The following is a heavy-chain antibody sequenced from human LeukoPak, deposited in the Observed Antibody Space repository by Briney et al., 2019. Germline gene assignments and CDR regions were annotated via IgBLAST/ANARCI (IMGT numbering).Heavy chain of an antibody. CDR3: ARDGYGDYPTYYYYYMDV. CDR1: GFTFSSYA. J-gene: IGHJ6*03. Sequence: GRSLRLSCAASGFTFSSYAMHWVRQAPGKGLEWVAVISYDGSNKYYADSVKGRFTISRDNSKNTLYLQMNSLRAEDTAVYYCARDGYGDYPTYYYYYMDVWGKGTTVTVSS. V-gene: IGHV3-30*04. CDR2: ISYDGSNK. D-gene: IGHD4-17*01.